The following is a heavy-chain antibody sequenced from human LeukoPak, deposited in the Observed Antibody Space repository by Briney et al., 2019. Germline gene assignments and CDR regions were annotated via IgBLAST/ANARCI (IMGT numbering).Heavy chain of an antibody. CDR1: GFTFSSYG. Sequence: GRSLRLSCAASGFTFSSYGMHWVRQAPGKGLEWVAVISYGGSNKYYADSVKGRFTISRDNSKNTLYLQMNSLRAEDTAVYYCAKPAQYDYVWGIDYWGQGTLVTVSS. CDR2: ISYGGSNK. CDR3: AKPAQYDYVWGIDY. D-gene: IGHD3-16*01. J-gene: IGHJ4*02. V-gene: IGHV3-30*18.